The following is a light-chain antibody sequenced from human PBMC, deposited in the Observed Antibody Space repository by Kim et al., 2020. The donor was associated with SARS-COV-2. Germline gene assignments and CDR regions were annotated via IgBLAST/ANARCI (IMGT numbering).Light chain of an antibody. J-gene: IGKJ2*03. CDR2: KAS. V-gene: IGKV1-5*03. CDR1: QNINTW. CDR3: YQYDSFPYS. Sequence: DIQMTQSPSTLSASVGDRVTITCRASQNINTWLAWYQQKPGKAPNLLIYKASNLQSGVPSRFSGSGSGTEFTLTISSLQPDDFATYHCYQYDSFPYSFGQGTKLEI.